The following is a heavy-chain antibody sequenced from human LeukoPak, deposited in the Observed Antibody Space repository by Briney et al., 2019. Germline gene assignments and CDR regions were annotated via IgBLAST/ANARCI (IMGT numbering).Heavy chain of an antibody. D-gene: IGHD5-12*01. J-gene: IGHJ4*02. CDR3: ARESIVATIFPYFDY. CDR1: GFTFSSYS. Sequence: GGSLRLSCAASGFTFSSYSMNWVRQAPGKGLEWVSPISSSSSYIYYAGSVKGRFTISRDNAKNSLYLQMNSLRAEDTAVYYCARESIVATIFPYFDYWGQGTLVTVSS. V-gene: IGHV3-21*01. CDR2: ISSSSSYI.